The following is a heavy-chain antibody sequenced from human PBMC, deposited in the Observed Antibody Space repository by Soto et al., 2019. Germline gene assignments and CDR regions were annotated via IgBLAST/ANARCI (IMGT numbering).Heavy chain of an antibody. D-gene: IGHD3-22*01. CDR1: GGTFSSYA. CDR3: ARDHYDSSSYYYYGIDV. Sequence: SVKVSCKASGGTFSSYAISWVRQAPGQGLEWMGGIIPIFGTANYAQKFQGRVTITADESTSTAYMELSSLRSEDTAVYYCARDHYDSSSYYYYGIDVWGQGTTVTVSS. CDR2: IIPIFGTA. V-gene: IGHV1-69*13. J-gene: IGHJ6*02.